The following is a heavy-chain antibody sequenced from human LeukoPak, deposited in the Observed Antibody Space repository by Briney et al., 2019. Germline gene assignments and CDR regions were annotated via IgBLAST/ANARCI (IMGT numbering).Heavy chain of an antibody. CDR3: ARDGYYGSGSYPPVGY. J-gene: IGHJ4*02. D-gene: IGHD3-10*01. CDR2: IIPIFGTA. Sequence: SVKVSCKASGGTFSSYAISWVRQAPGQGLEWMGGIIPIFGTASYAQKFQGRVTITADESTSTAYTELSSLRSEDTAVYYCARDGYYGSGSYPPVGYWGQGTLVTVSS. CDR1: GGTFSSYA. V-gene: IGHV1-69*13.